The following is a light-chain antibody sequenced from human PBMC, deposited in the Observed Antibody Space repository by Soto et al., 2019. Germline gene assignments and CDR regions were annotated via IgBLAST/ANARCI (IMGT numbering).Light chain of an antibody. CDR3: QQYYNWRPR. J-gene: IGKJ1*01. CDR2: GAS. CDR1: QGVSSN. Sequence: EIVMTQSPATLSVSPGDTATLSCRASQGVSSNLAWYQQKSGQAPRLLIYGASTRATGAPARFSGSGSGTEFTLTISRLQSEDFAVYYCQQYYNWRPRFGQGTKVDI. V-gene: IGKV3-15*01.